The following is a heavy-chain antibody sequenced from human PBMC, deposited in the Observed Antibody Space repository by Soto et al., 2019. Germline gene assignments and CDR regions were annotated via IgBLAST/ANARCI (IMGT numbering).Heavy chain of an antibody. V-gene: IGHV4-34*01. D-gene: IGHD3-10*01. CDR3: ARERYYGSGSPVAFDI. CDR1: GGAFRGYY. CDR2: INHSGST. J-gene: IGHJ3*02. Sequence: SETLFLTCAVYGGAFRGYYWSCIRQPPGKGLEWIGEINHSGSTNYNPSLKSRVTISVDTSKNQFSLKLSSVTAADTAVYYCARERYYGSGSPVAFDIWGQGTMVT.